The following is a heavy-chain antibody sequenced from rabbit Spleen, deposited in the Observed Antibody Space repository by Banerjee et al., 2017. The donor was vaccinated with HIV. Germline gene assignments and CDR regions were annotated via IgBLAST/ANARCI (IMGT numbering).Heavy chain of an antibody. Sequence: QEQLVESGGGLVKPGASLTLTCKASGFSFSSSYDMCWVRQAPGKGLEWIGFIYTGNGKNYYASWAKGRFTISKTSSTTVTLQVTSLTVADTATYFCARVDYDGYGCGLWGPGTLVTVS. V-gene: IGHV1S45*01. CDR2: IYTGNGKN. CDR1: GFSFSSSYD. CDR3: ARVDYDGYGCGL. J-gene: IGHJ4*01. D-gene: IGHD6-1*01.